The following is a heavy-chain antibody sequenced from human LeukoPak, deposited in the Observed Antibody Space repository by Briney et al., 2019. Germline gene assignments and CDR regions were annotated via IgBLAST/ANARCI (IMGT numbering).Heavy chain of an antibody. CDR3: ARVGVGITMVRGAPRYYYYMDV. CDR2: MNPNSGNT. D-gene: IGHD3-10*01. CDR1: GYTFTSYD. V-gene: IGHV1-8*01. Sequence: ASVKVSCKASGYTFTSYDINWVRQATGQGLEWMGWMNPNSGNTGYVQKFQGRVTMTRNTSISTAYMEPSSLRSEDTAVYYCARVGVGITMVRGAPRYYYYMDVWGKGTTVTISS. J-gene: IGHJ6*03.